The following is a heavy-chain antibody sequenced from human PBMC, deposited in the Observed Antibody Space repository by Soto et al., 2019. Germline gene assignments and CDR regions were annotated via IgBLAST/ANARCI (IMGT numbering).Heavy chain of an antibody. D-gene: IGHD3-16*01. V-gene: IGHV4-31*03. CDR2: IYYTGST. J-gene: IGHJ4*02. CDR1: NGSINSACHF. CDR3: ARGLGGVPLDYFDF. Sequence: SETLSLTCSVSNGSINSACHFWIWLRQHPGKGLEWLGYIYYTGSTYYNPALQRRAVFSIDTSKTRFSLKLTSVTAADTAVYYCARGLGGVPLDYFDFRGPGTQVTRSS.